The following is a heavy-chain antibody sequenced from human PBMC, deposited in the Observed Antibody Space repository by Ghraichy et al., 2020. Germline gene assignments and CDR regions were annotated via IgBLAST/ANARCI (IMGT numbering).Heavy chain of an antibody. Sequence: SETLSLTCAVYGGSFSGYYWSWIRQPPGKRLEWIGEINHSGSTNYNPSLKSRVTISVDTSKNQFSLKLSSVTAADTAVYYCVREGVTIFGVVKSWFDPWGQGTLVTVSS. CDR2: INHSGST. D-gene: IGHD3-3*01. J-gene: IGHJ5*02. V-gene: IGHV4-34*01. CDR1: GGSFSGYY. CDR3: VREGVTIFGVVKSWFDP.